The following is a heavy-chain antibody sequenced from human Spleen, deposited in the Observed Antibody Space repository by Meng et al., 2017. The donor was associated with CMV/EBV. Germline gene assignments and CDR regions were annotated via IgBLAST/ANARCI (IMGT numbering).Heavy chain of an antibody. D-gene: IGHD1-7*01. CDR1: GFTFSSYA. CDR2: ISYDGSNK. CDR3: ASAYRITGTTPTLGSH. Sequence: GGSLRLSCAASGFTFSSYAMHWVRQAPGKGLEWVAVISYDGSNKYYADSVKGRFTISRDNSKNTLYLQMNSLGAEDTAVYYCASAYRITGTTPTLGSHWGQGTLVTVSS. J-gene: IGHJ4*02. V-gene: IGHV3-30-3*01.